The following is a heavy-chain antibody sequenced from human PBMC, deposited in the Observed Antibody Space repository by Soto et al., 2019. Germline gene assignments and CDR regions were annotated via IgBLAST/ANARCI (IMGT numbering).Heavy chain of an antibody. D-gene: IGHD5-18*01. V-gene: IGHV3-74*01. J-gene: IGHJ6*02. Sequence: PGGSLRLSCAASGFTFSSYWMHWVRQAPGKGLVWVSRINSDGSSTSYADSVKGRFTISRDNAKNTLYLQMNSLRAEDTAVYYCARDEYSYGQSYYSYTLDVWGPGTTVTVSS. CDR2: INSDGSST. CDR1: GFTFSSYW. CDR3: ARDEYSYGQSYYSYTLDV.